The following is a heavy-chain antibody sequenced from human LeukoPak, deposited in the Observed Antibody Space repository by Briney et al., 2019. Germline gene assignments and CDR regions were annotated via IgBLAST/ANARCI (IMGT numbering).Heavy chain of an antibody. CDR2: VSYSGS. D-gene: IGHD4/OR15-4a*01. CDR3: ARRGYGADYFDY. V-gene: IGHV4-59*08. J-gene: IGHJ4*02. Sequence: SETLSLTCTISGGSIGDYFWIWIRQPPGKGLEWIGYVSYSGSNYNPSLKSRVSQSIDTSKNQFSLKLSSVTAADTAVYYCARRGYGADYFDYWGQGTLVTVSS. CDR1: GGSIGDYF.